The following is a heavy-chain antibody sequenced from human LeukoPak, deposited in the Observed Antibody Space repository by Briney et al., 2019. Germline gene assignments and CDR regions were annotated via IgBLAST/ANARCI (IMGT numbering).Heavy chain of an antibody. V-gene: IGHV2-5*02. CDR1: WFSLTSSGVG. CDR2: IYWDDDK. J-gene: IGHJ5*02. D-gene: IGHD3-10*01. CDR3: ALDNYYGLGSYSDNWFDP. Sequence: SGPTLVNPTQPLTLTCTFSWFSLTSSGVGVGWIRQPPGKALEWLALIYWDDDKHYSPSLKSRLTITKDTSKNQVVLTMTNVDPVDTATYYCALDNYYGLGSYSDNWFDPWGQGTLVTVSS.